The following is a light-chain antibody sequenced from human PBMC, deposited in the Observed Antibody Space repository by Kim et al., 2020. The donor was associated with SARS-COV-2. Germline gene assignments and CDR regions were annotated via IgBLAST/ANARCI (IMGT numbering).Light chain of an antibody. V-gene: IGLV2-23*02. CDR2: EVS. Sequence: QSALTQPASVSGSPGQSITISCTGTSSDVGSYNLVSWYQQHPGKAPRLMIYEVSKRPSGVSNRFSGSKSANTASLTISGLQAEDESDYYCCSYAGSSNVVFGGGTQLTVL. CDR1: SSDVGSYNL. CDR3: CSYAGSSNVV. J-gene: IGLJ2*01.